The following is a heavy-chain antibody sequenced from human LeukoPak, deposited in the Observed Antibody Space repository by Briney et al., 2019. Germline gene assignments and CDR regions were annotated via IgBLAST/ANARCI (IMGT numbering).Heavy chain of an antibody. D-gene: IGHD2-2*01. J-gene: IGHJ5*02. V-gene: IGHV3-23*01. CDR1: GFTFSNYA. CDR2: ISGSGGST. Sequence: PGGSLRLSCAASGFTFSNYAMSWVRQAPGKGLEWVSGISGSGGSTYYADSVKGRFTISRDNAKNSLYLQLNSLRAEDTAVYYCARGYCSTTTCYFPWGQGTLVTVSS. CDR3: ARGYCSTTTCYFP.